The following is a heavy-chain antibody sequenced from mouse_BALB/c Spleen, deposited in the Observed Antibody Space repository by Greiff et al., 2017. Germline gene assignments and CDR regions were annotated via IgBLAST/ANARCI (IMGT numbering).Heavy chain of an antibody. J-gene: IGHJ3*01. V-gene: IGHV5-6-5*01. CDR1: GFTFSSYA. D-gene: IGHD2-1*01. Sequence: EVKLVESGGGLVKPGGSLKLSCAASGFTFSSYAMSWVRQTPEKRLEWVASISSGGSTYYPDSVKGRFTISRDNARNILYLQMSSLRSEDTAMYYCVRGGYGNYAWLAYWGQGTLVTVSA. CDR2: ISSGGST. CDR3: VRGGYGNYAWLAY.